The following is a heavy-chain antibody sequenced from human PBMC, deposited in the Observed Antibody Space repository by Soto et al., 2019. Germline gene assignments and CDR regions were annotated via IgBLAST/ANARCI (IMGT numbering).Heavy chain of an antibody. CDR3: ARADVKNYYYYYYMDV. D-gene: IGHD3-10*02. V-gene: IGHV1-69*02. J-gene: IGHJ6*03. CDR1: GGTFSSYT. Sequence: ASVKVSCKASGGTFSSYTISWVRQAPGQGLEWMGRIIPILGIANYAQKFQGRVTITADKSTSTAYMELSSLRSEDTAVYYCARADVKNYYYYYYMDVWGKGTTVTVSS. CDR2: IIPILGIA.